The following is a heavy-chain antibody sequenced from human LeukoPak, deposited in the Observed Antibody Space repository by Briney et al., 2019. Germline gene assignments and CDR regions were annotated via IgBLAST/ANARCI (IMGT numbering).Heavy chain of an antibody. J-gene: IGHJ4*02. V-gene: IGHV3-66*01. CDR3: ARDSSSHYFDY. CDR1: GFTVSSNH. CDR2: IYTSGTT. D-gene: IGHD6-6*01. Sequence: GGSLRLSCAASGFTVSSNHMNWVRQAPGKGLEWVSIIYTSGTTHYADSLKGRFTISRDDSQNTLDLQMNSLRAEDTAVYYCARDSSSHYFDYWGQGTLVTVSS.